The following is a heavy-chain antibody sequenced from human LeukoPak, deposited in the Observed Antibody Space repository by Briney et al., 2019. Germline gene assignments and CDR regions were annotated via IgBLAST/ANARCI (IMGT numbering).Heavy chain of an antibody. V-gene: IGHV1-69*04. Sequence: SVKVSCKASGGTFSSYAISWVRQAPGQGLEWMGRIIPILGIANYAQKFQGRVTITADKSTSTAYMELSSLRAEDTAVYYCARDKGGITIFGVVIIQAYFDYWGQGTLVTVSS. CDR3: ARDKGGITIFGVVIIQAYFDY. D-gene: IGHD3-3*01. CDR2: IIPILGIA. CDR1: GGTFSSYA. J-gene: IGHJ4*02.